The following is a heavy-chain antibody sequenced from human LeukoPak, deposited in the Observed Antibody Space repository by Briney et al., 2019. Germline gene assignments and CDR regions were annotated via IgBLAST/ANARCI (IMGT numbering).Heavy chain of an antibody. Sequence: ASVKVSCKASGYTFTSYYMHWVRQAPGQGLEWMGIINPSGGSTSYAQKFQGRVTMTRDTSTSTVYMELSSLRSEDTAVYYCARVVVTAPPYYYGMDVWGQGTTVTVSS. CDR2: INPSGGST. CDR3: ARVVVTAPPYYYGMDV. CDR1: GYTFTSYY. D-gene: IGHD2-21*02. V-gene: IGHV1-46*01. J-gene: IGHJ6*02.